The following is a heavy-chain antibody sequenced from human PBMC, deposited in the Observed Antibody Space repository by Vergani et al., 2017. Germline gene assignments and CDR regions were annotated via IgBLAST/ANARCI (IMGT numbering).Heavy chain of an antibody. V-gene: IGHV3-9*01. J-gene: IGHJ3*02. CDR3: AKVGRSEVAGTFGAFDI. CDR1: GLTFWKFG. D-gene: IGHD6-19*01. CDR2: ISWNSGAV. Sequence: EVDLVESGGGLAQPGGSLRLSCEASGLTFWKFGMHWVRQGPGKGLEWVSGISWNSGAVDYADSVRGRFTISRDNAKNSLFLEMNSLRFEDTAVYYCAKVGRSEVAGTFGAFDIWGQGTMVTVSS.